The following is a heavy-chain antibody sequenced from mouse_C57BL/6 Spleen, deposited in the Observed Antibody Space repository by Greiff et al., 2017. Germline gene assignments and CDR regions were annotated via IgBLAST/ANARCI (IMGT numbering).Heavy chain of an antibody. CDR2: IDPSDCYT. D-gene: IGHD1-2*01. V-gene: IGHV1-59*01. J-gene: IGHJ3*01. Sequence: QVQLQQPGAELVRPGTSVKLSCKASGYTFTSYWMHWVKQRPGQGLEWIGVIDPSDCYTNYNQKFKGKATLTVDTSSSTAYMQLSSLTSEDSAVYYCARGLRQTWFAYWGQGTLVTVSA. CDR3: ARGLRQTWFAY. CDR1: GYTFTSYW.